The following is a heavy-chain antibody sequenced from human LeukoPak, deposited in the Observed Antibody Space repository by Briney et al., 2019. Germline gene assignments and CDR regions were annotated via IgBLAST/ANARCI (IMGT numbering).Heavy chain of an antibody. CDR3: ASKESWFGELYFDY. V-gene: IGHV1-69*01. CDR2: IIPIFGTA. D-gene: IGHD3-10*01. J-gene: IGHJ4*02. CDR1: GGTFSSYA. Sequence: ASVKVSCKASGGTFSSYAISWVRQAPGQGLEWMGGIIPIFGTANYAQKFQGRVTITADESTSTAYMELSSLRSEDTAVYYCASKESWFGELYFDYWGQGTLVTVSS.